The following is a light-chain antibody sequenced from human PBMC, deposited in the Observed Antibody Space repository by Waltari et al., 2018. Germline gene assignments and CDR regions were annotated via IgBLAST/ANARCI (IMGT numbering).Light chain of an antibody. V-gene: IGLV2-8*01. J-gene: IGLJ3*02. Sequence: QSGLTQPPSASGSPGQSVTISCTGSSSDVGASNYVTWYQQHPGKAPNLIVDELSKRPAGVPDRFSGSKCGNPASLTVSRLQAEDEAEYHCSAYGGRDNPWVFGGGTKLTVL. CDR3: SAYGGRDNPWV. CDR2: ELS. CDR1: SSDVGASNY.